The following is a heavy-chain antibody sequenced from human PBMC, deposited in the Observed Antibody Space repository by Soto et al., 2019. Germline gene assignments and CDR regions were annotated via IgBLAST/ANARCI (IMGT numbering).Heavy chain of an antibody. CDR2: INGNGRKT. V-gene: IGHV3-23*01. CDR3: VKDLNFDFWTGYRYYAMEI. CDR1: GFTFSIYA. D-gene: IGHD3-3*01. J-gene: IGHJ6*02. Sequence: GGTRILSCAASGFTFSIYAMNWVRQAPGKGLEWVSSINGNGRKTSYADSVRGRFTISRDNSKKTLFLHVNSLRAEDTAVYYCVKDLNFDFWTGYRYYAMEIWGQGTTVTVSS.